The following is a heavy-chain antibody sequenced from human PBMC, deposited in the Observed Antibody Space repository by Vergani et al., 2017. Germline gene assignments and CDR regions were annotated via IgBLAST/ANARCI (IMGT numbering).Heavy chain of an antibody. CDR3: AKALPAYCCSTSCASGMDV. D-gene: IGHD2-2*01. J-gene: IGHJ6*02. V-gene: IGHV3-30*02. CDR1: GFTFSSYG. CDR2: IRYDGSNK. Sequence: QVQLVESGGGVVQPGGSLRLSCAASGFTFSSYGMHWVRQAPGKGLEWVAFIRYDGSNKYYADSVKGRFTISRDNSKNTLYLQMNSLRAEDTAVYYCAKALPAYCCSTSCASGMDVWGQGTTVTVSS.